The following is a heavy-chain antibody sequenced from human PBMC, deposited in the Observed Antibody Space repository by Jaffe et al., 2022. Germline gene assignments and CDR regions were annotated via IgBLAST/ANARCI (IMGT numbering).Heavy chain of an antibody. CDR3: ARGRGLRFLEWNY. J-gene: IGHJ4*02. CDR1: GGSFSGYY. V-gene: IGHV4-34*01. D-gene: IGHD3-3*01. CDR2: INHSGST. Sequence: QVQLQQWGAGLLKPSETLSLTCAVYGGSFSGYYWSWIRQPPGKGLEWIGEINHSGSTNYNPSLKSRVTISVDTSKNQFSLKLSSVTAADTAVYYCARGRGLRFLEWNYWGQGTLVTVSS.